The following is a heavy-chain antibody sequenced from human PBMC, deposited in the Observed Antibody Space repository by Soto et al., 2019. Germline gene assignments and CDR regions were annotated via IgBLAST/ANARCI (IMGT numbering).Heavy chain of an antibody. CDR2: SSAYTSNT. CDR1: GYTFTSYG. CDR3: ARDNVFFELSSDTFDY. V-gene: IGHV1-18*01. Sequence: APVKVSCEACGYTFTSYGITWVRQAPGQGLEWLGWSSAYTSNTKYAQRLQGRVTMTTDTSTSTSYMELRSLRSDDTAVYYCARDNVFFELSSDTFDYWGQGTLVTVS. J-gene: IGHJ4*02. D-gene: IGHD3-22*01.